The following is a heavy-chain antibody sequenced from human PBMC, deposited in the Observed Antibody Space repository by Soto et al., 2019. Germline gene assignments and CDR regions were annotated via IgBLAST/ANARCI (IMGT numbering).Heavy chain of an antibody. CDR1: GGSLSGNY. CDR2: INPSGSA. J-gene: IGHJ4*02. Sequence: SETLSLTCAVYGGSLSGNYWSWIRQPPGKGLEWIGEINPSGSARYNPSLKSRVTISADASKKQFSLKVYSVTAADTAVYYCARDYSSGFDYWGQGTLVTVSS. CDR3: ARDYSSGFDY. D-gene: IGHD6-19*01. V-gene: IGHV4-34*01.